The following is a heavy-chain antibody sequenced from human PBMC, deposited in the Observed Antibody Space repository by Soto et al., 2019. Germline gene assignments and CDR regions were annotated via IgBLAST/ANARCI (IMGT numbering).Heavy chain of an antibody. Sequence: ASVKVSCKASGYTFISYAMHWVRQAPGQRLEWMGWINVGNGNTKYSQKFQGRVTITRDTSASTAYMELSSLRSEDTAVYYCARDLSSAWSFDYWGQGTLVTVSS. D-gene: IGHD6-19*01. CDR3: ARDLSSAWSFDY. CDR2: INVGNGNT. V-gene: IGHV1-3*01. CDR1: GYTFISYA. J-gene: IGHJ4*02.